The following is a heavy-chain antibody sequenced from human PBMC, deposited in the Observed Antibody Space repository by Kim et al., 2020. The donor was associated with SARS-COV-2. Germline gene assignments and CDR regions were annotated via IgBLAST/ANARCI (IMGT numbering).Heavy chain of an antibody. V-gene: IGHV4-61*01. CDR3: ARYFDL. CDR1: GGSVTSYSGY. Sequence: SETLSLTCTVSGGSVTSYSGYWRWIRQPPGKGLEWIGYIYNSGSTNYNPSLESRVTISFDTSKNQSSLKLSSVTAADTAIYYCARYFDLLVRGTLVTV. J-gene: IGHJ2*01. CDR2: IYNSGST.